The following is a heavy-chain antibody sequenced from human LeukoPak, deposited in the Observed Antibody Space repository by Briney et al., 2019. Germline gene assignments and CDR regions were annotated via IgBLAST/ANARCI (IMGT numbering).Heavy chain of an antibody. Sequence: GASVKVSCKASGYTFTSYGIRWVRQAPGQGLEWMGWISAYNGNTNYAQKLQGRVTMTTDTSTSTAYMELRSLRSDDTAVYYCARDRVTTHSYYYGMDVWGQGTTVTVSS. V-gene: IGHV1-18*01. CDR1: GYTFTSYG. CDR3: ARDRVTTHSYYYGMDV. D-gene: IGHD4-17*01. J-gene: IGHJ6*02. CDR2: ISAYNGNT.